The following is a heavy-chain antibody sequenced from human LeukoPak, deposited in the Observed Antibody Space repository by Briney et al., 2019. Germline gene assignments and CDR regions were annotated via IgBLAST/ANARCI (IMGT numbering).Heavy chain of an antibody. CDR1: GGTFSSYA. D-gene: IGHD2-21*02. V-gene: IGHV1-69*13. Sequence: SVKVSCKASGGTFSSYAISWVRQALGQGLEWMGGIIPIFGTANYAQKFQGRVTITADESTSTAYMELSSLRSEDTAVYYCARQPYCGGDCYSPYYGMDVWGQGTTVTVSS. J-gene: IGHJ6*02. CDR2: IIPIFGTA. CDR3: ARQPYCGGDCYSPYYGMDV.